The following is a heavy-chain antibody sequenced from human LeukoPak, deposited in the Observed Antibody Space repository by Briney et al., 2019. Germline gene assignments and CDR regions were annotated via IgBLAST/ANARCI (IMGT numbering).Heavy chain of an antibody. J-gene: IGHJ6*02. V-gene: IGHV1-46*01. CDR2: INPRGGST. CDR3: ACAPYYGMDV. CDR1: GCTFTSYY. Sequence: ASVKVSCKASGCTFTSYYMHWVRQAPGQGLDWMGIINPRGGSTSYAQKFQGRVTMTRDTCTRTVYMELSSLRSEDTAVYYCACAPYYGMDVWGQGPTVTVPS.